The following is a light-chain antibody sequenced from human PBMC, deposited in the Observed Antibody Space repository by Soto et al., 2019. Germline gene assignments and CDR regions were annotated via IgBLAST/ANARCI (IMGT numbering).Light chain of an antibody. J-gene: IGLJ1*01. CDR2: EVV. CDR1: KNDVGFYDF. Sequence: QSALTQPPSASVSPGQSVTISCTGTKNDVGFYDFVSWYQHHPGKAPRLIIYEVVQRPSGVPDRFSGSKSGNTASLTVSGLQAADEADYCCKSYAGSNTYVFGSGTKVTVL. V-gene: IGLV2-8*01. CDR3: KSYAGSNTYV.